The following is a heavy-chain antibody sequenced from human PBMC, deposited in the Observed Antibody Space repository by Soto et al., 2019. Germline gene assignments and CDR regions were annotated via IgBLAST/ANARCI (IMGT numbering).Heavy chain of an antibody. Sequence: QVQVVQSGAEVKRPGSSVNVSCKASGGYFNNRQTLNSYTISWVRQDPGQGLEWIGGIIPLIGTINFEQRFQGRVTITADKSTSTTYLELNNVTAADTAVYYCAKSWGGAIYYYYYAIDVWGQGTTVTVSS. CDR2: IIPLIGTI. J-gene: IGHJ6*02. V-gene: IGHV1-69*06. CDR1: GGYFNNRQTLNSYT. D-gene: IGHD3-16*01. CDR3: AKSWGGAIYYYYYAIDV.